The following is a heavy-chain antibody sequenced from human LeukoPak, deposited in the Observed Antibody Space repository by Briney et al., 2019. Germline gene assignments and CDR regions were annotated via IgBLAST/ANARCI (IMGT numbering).Heavy chain of an antibody. CDR2: INPNSGGT. D-gene: IGHD3-10*01. V-gene: IGHV1-2*02. CDR1: GDTFTGYY. Sequence: ASVKVSCKASGDTFTGYYMHGVRQAHGKGLEWMGWINPNSGGTNYAQKFQGRVTMTRDTSIRTAYMELSNPGYDDTAVYYCARLKLVRGVIPFDCWGQGTLVTVSS. J-gene: IGHJ4*02. CDR3: ARLKLVRGVIPFDC.